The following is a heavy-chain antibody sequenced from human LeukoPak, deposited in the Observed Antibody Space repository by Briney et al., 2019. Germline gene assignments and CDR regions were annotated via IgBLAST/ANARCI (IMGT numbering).Heavy chain of an antibody. D-gene: IGHD5-18*01. V-gene: IGHV4-30-4*08. CDR2: IYYGGST. Sequence: PSQTLSLTCTVSGGSISSGDYYWSWIRQPPGKGLEWIGYIYYGGSTYYNPSLKSRVTISVDTSKNQFSLKLSSVTAADTAVYYCARGVPPQPTNWFDPWGQGTLVTVSS. CDR1: GGSISSGDYY. CDR3: ARGVPPQPTNWFDP. J-gene: IGHJ5*02.